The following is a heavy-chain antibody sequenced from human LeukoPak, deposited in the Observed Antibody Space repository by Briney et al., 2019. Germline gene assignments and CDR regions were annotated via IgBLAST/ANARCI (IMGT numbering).Heavy chain of an antibody. Sequence: GRCLSLSCAASVLTFSSYCMNWVRQPPRKGLVGGSYIRRSSSTIYYADSVKGRFTISRDNAKNSLYLQMDSLRDEDTAVYYCAKSRSWLSCFAYWGQGTLVTVSS. CDR1: VLTFSSYC. V-gene: IGHV3-48*02. J-gene: IGHJ4*02. CDR3: AKSRSWLSCFAY. D-gene: IGHD6-13*01. CDR2: IRRSSSTI.